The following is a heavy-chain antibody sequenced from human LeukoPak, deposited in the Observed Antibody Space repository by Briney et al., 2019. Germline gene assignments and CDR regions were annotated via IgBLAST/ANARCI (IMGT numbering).Heavy chain of an antibody. CDR2: VKEDGSVK. CDR3: ARDCSSSTCQHGMDV. CDR1: GLTFGSYW. J-gene: IGHJ6*04. D-gene: IGHD2-2*01. V-gene: IGHV3-7*03. Sequence: GGSLRLSCAASGLTFGSYWMSWVRQAPGKGPEWVANVKEDGSVKRYVDSVKGRFTISRDNAKNSLYLQMNSLRAEDTAVYYCARDCSSSTCQHGMDVWAKGTTVTVSS.